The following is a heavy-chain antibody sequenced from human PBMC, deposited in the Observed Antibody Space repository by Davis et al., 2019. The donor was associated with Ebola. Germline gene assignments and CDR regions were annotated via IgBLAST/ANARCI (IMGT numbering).Heavy chain of an antibody. J-gene: IGHJ4*02. CDR3: ARSYGSGHDY. D-gene: IGHD3-10*01. V-gene: IGHV4-30-2*01. CDR1: GGSISSGGYS. CDR2: IYHSGST. Sequence: PSETLSLTCAVFGGSISSGGYSWSWIRQPPGKGLEWIGYIYHSGSTYYNPSLKSRVTISVDRSKNQFSLKLSSVTAADTAVYYCARSYGSGHDYWGQGTLVTVSS.